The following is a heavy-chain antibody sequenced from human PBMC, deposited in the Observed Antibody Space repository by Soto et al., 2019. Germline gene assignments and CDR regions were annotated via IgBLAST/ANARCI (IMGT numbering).Heavy chain of an antibody. Sequence: PWGSLRLSCEGSGFTFNDYYMTWIRQAPGKGLEWVAYINTLSTAIYYADSVKGRFTISRDNAKNSLYLQMNGLRAEDTATYYCARRLQWQLRPLDSWGRGTLVTVPQ. CDR1: GFTFNDYY. J-gene: IGHJ4*02. CDR3: ARRLQWQLRPLDS. D-gene: IGHD6-19*01. V-gene: IGHV3-11*01. CDR2: INTLSTAI.